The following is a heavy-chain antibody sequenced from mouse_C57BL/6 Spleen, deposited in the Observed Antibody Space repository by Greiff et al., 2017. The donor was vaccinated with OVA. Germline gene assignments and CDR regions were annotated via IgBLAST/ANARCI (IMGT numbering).Heavy chain of an antibody. J-gene: IGHJ4*01. V-gene: IGHV1-64*01. Sequence: QVQLQQPGAELVKPGASVKLSCKASGYTFTSYWMHWVKQRPGQGLEWIGMIHPTSGSTNYNEKFKSKATLTVDKSSSTAYMQLSSLTSEDSAVYYCARGDYGSLYAMDYWGQGTSVTVSS. CDR2: IHPTSGST. CDR1: GYTFTSYW. CDR3: ARGDYGSLYAMDY. D-gene: IGHD1-1*01.